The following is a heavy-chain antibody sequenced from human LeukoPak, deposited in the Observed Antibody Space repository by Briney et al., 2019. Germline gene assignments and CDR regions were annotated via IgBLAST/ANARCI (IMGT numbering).Heavy chain of an antibody. Sequence: GASVKVSCKASGYTFTSYGISWVRQAPGQGLEWMGWTSAYNGNTNYAQKLQGRVTMTTDTSTSTAYMELRSLRSDDTAVYYCARDRAVAGTGDADYWGQGTLVTVSS. V-gene: IGHV1-18*01. J-gene: IGHJ4*02. CDR2: TSAYNGNT. CDR1: GYTFTSYG. D-gene: IGHD6-19*01. CDR3: ARDRAVAGTGDADY.